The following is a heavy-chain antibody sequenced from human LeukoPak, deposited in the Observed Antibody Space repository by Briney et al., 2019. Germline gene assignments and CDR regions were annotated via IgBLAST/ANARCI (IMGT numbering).Heavy chain of an antibody. J-gene: IGHJ4*02. Sequence: SETLSLTCTVSDGSIYTYYWSWIRQPPGKGLGWIGYVFYSGSTNYNPSLKSRATISLDTSKNQFSLKLTSVTAADTAVYYCARDPAMVRGVISGDYWGQGTLVTVSS. V-gene: IGHV4-59*12. CDR3: ARDPAMVRGVISGDY. D-gene: IGHD3-10*01. CDR1: DGSIYTYY. CDR2: VFYSGST.